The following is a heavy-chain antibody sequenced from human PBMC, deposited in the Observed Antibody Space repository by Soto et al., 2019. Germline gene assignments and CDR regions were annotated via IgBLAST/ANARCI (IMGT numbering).Heavy chain of an antibody. Sequence: QVQLQESGPGLVKPSETLSLTCNVSGDSVSSTSYYWGWIRQSPGKGLEWIASIYFNGNTYYNPSLKSRVTISLDTSKNQFSLKLTSVTAADTAVYYCTRHYLGCFDPWGQGTLVTVSS. V-gene: IGHV4-39*01. CDR3: TRHYLGCFDP. CDR1: GDSVSSTSYY. CDR2: IYFNGNT. J-gene: IGHJ5*02.